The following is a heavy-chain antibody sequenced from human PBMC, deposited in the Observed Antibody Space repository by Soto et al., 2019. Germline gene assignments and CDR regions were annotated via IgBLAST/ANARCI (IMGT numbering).Heavy chain of an antibody. V-gene: IGHV3-30*03. J-gene: IGHJ4*02. CDR2: ISYDGNRK. CDR3: ARKGYGGRWSLDY. CDR1: GFTFSSYG. D-gene: IGHD6-13*01. Sequence: QVQLVESGGGVVQPGRSLRLSCAASGFTFSSYGMHWARQAPGEGLEWVAVISYDGNRKYYADSVKGRFTISRDFSKNTVDMNMNRLRVEDTSVYFCARKGYGGRWSLDYWGQGILVTVSS.